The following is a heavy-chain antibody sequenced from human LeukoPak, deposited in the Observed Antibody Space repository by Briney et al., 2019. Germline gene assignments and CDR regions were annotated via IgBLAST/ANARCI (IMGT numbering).Heavy chain of an antibody. Sequence: GGSLRLSCAASGFTFSTYTLAWVRQAPGKGLEWVSSINSRSTYIYYADSVKGRFTISRDNAKNSLYLQMDSLRAEDTAVYYCARDPGSSSHDFWGQETLVTVSS. CDR3: ARDPGSSSHDF. V-gene: IGHV3-21*01. CDR1: GFTFSTYT. CDR2: INSRSTYI. J-gene: IGHJ4*02.